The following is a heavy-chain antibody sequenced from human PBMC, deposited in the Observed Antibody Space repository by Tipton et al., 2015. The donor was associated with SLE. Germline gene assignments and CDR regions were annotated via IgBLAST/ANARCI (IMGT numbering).Heavy chain of an antibody. CDR3: AGVSRDAFEI. D-gene: IGHD5/OR15-5a*01. CDR1: GGSISSYY. CDR2: IFYTGST. J-gene: IGHJ3*02. Sequence: TLSLTCIVSGGSISSYYWSWIRQPPGKGLEWIGTIFYTGSTYYNPSLRSRVTMSADTSKNQFSLRLTSVTAADTAVYYCAGVSRDAFEIWGQGTMVTVSS. V-gene: IGHV4-59*04.